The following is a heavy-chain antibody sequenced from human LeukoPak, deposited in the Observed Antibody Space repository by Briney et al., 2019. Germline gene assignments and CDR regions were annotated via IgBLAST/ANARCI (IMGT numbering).Heavy chain of an antibody. Sequence: SETLSLTCTVSGGSISSYYWSWIRQPPGKGLEWIGYIYYSGSTNYNPSLKSRVTISVDTSKIQFSLKLSSVTAADTAVYYCARGSLDYYGSGSYYNALGAFDIWGQGTMVTVSS. J-gene: IGHJ3*02. CDR1: GGSISSYY. V-gene: IGHV4-59*01. CDR3: ARGSLDYYGSGSYYNALGAFDI. D-gene: IGHD3-10*01. CDR2: IYYSGST.